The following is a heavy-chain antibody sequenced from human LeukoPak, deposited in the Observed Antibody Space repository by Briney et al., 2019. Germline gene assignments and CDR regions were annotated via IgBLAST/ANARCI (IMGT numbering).Heavy chain of an antibody. CDR2: ISGSGGST. CDR3: AKDAYYDFWSGYPPHY. D-gene: IGHD3-3*01. V-gene: IGHV3-23*01. Sequence: PGGSLRLSCAASGFTLRSYAMSWVRHAPGKGLEWVSAISGSGGSTYYADSVKGRFSISRDNSKNTLYVQMNSLRAEDTAVYYCAKDAYYDFWSGYPPHYWGQGTLVTVSS. CDR1: GFTLRSYA. J-gene: IGHJ4*02.